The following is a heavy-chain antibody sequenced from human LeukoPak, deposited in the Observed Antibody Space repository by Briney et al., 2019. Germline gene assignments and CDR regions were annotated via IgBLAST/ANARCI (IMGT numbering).Heavy chain of an antibody. Sequence: SETLSLTCAVYGGSFSGYYWSWIRQPPGKGLEWTGEINHSGSTNYNPSLKSRVTISVDTSKNQFSLKLSSVTAADTAVYYCARHLSGAMVRGVALDYWGQGTLVTVSS. CDR3: ARHLSGAMVRGVALDY. V-gene: IGHV4-34*01. CDR2: INHSGST. CDR1: GGSFSGYY. D-gene: IGHD3-10*01. J-gene: IGHJ4*02.